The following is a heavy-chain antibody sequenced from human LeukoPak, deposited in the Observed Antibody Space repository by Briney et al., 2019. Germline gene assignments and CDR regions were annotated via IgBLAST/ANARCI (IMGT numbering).Heavy chain of an antibody. Sequence: PGGSLRLSCAASGFTVSSNYMSWVREARGKGLEGVSVIYSGGSTYYADSVRGRCTISRENSKNTRYLQMNRLGAEDTAVYYCARVSYYDSSGYYFLSYVDYWGQGTLVTVSS. CDR2: IYSGGST. J-gene: IGHJ4*02. V-gene: IGHV3-53*01. CDR1: GFTVSSNY. CDR3: ARVSYYDSSGYYFLSYVDY. D-gene: IGHD3-22*01.